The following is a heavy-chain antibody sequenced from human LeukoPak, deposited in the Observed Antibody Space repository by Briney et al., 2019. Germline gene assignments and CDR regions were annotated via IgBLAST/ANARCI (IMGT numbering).Heavy chain of an antibody. V-gene: IGHV3-74*01. D-gene: IGHD3-10*01. CDR1: GFTFSSYW. CDR2: INSDGSGT. J-gene: IGHJ4*02. CDR3: ARDYYGSGDY. Sequence: GGSLRLSCAASGFTFSSYWMHWVRQAPGKGVVWVSRINSDGSGTFYADSVKGGFTISRDNAKKTLYLQMNRLRAEDTAVYYCARDYYGSGDYWGQGTLVTVSS.